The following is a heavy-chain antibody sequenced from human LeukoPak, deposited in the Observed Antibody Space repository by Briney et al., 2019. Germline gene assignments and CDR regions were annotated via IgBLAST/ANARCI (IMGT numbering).Heavy chain of an antibody. CDR1: GDSISSRSYY. V-gene: IGHV4-39*01. CDR3: ARVGVVFDY. D-gene: IGHD3-16*01. J-gene: IGHJ4*02. Sequence: PSEALSLTCTVSGDSISSRSYYWGWIRQPPGKGLEWIGSIYYSGITYYNPSLKSRVTISVDTSKNQFSLKLSSVTAADTAVYYCARVGVVFDYWGQGTLVTVSS. CDR2: IYYSGIT.